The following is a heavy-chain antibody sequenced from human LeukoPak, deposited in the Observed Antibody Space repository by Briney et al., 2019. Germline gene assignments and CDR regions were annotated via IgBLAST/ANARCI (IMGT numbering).Heavy chain of an antibody. J-gene: IGHJ4*02. V-gene: IGHV3-23*01. Sequence: GGSLRLSCAASGFTFSSYAMSWVRQAPGKGLEWVSAISGSGGSTYYADSVKGRFTISRDNSKNTLHLQMNSLRAEDTAVYYCAKDSPDPRSRLYYFDYWGQGTLVTVSS. CDR3: AKDSPDPRSRLYYFDY. CDR2: ISGSGGST. D-gene: IGHD5-12*01. CDR1: GFTFSSYA.